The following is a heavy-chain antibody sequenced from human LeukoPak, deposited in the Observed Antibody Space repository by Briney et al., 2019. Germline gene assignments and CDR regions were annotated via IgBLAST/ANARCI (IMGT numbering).Heavy chain of an antibody. CDR1: GFPLSSYS. Sequence: GGSLRLSCAASGFPLSSYSINWVRQAPGKGLEWVSYISSSGSAIYYVDSVKGRFTVSRDNAKNSLFLRMNSPRAEDTAVYYCVRVKGSYFDYWGQGALVTVSS. J-gene: IGHJ4*02. D-gene: IGHD2-15*01. CDR2: ISSSGSAI. CDR3: VRVKGSYFDY. V-gene: IGHV3-48*01.